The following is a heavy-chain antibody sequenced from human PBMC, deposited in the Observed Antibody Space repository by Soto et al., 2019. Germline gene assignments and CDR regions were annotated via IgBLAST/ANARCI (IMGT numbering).Heavy chain of an antibody. V-gene: IGHV4-59*11. CDR2: VYSSGRT. Sequence: SETLSLTCAVSGDSMNGHYWSWIRQPPGKGLEWIAYVYSSGRTSYNPSHEGRLTISVDTSKNLLSLTIRSLTAADTAVYYCARVAYSSWYGSGGFDYWGQGTLVTVSS. J-gene: IGHJ4*02. D-gene: IGHD6-13*01. CDR3: ARVAYSSWYGSGGFDY. CDR1: GDSMNGHY.